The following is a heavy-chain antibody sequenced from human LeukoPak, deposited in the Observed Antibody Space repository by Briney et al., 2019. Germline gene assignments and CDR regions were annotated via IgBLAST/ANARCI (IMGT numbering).Heavy chain of an antibody. CDR3: ARRQVGAPFDY. CDR1: GYSISSGYY. J-gene: IGHJ4*01. D-gene: IGHD4/OR15-4a*01. CDR2: IYHSGST. V-gene: IGHV4-38-2*01. Sequence: SETLSLTCAVSGYSISSGYYWGWIRQPPGKGLEWIGSIYHSGSTYYNPSLKSRVTISVDTSKNQFSRNLRSVSPADTAVSHWARRQVGAPFDYWGHGTLVTVSS.